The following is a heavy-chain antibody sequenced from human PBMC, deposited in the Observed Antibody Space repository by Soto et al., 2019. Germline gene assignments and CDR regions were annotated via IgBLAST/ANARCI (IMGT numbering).Heavy chain of an antibody. V-gene: IGHV4-34*01. J-gene: IGHJ6*02. CDR3: ARGTRSRSTYYDFWSGYAAANYYYYGMDV. Sequence: PSETLSLTCAVYGGSFSGYYWSWIRQPPGKGLEWIGEINHSGSTNYNPSLKSRVTISVDTSKNQFSLKLSSVTAADTAVYYCARGTRSRSTYYDFWSGYAAANYYYYGMDVWGQGTTVTVS. D-gene: IGHD3-3*01. CDR1: GGSFSGYY. CDR2: INHSGST.